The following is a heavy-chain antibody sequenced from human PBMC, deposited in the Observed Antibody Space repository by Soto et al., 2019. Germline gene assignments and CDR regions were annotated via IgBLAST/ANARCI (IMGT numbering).Heavy chain of an antibody. CDR2: IYSGGTT. CDR3: ARGSGSLYYFHY. J-gene: IGHJ4*02. Sequence: GGSLRLSCAASGFNVSTNYMTWVRQAPGKGLEWVSVIYSGGTTYYADSVKGRFIISRDNFKNTLYLQMNNLRAEDTALYYCARGSGSLYYFHYWGQGTLVTVAS. D-gene: IGHD1-26*01. V-gene: IGHV3-53*01. CDR1: GFNVSTNY.